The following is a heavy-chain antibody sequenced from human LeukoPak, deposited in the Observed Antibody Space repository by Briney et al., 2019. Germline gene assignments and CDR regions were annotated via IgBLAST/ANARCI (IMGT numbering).Heavy chain of an antibody. J-gene: IGHJ5*02. CDR2: IYTSGST. D-gene: IGHD5-24*01. Sequence: PSETLSLTCAVYGGSSSGYYWSWIRQPAGKGLEWIGRIYTSGSTNYNPSLKSRVTISVDTSKNQFSLKLSSVTAADTAVYYCARGRRDGYNYKGCWFDPWGQGTLVTVSS. CDR1: GGSSSGYY. V-gene: IGHV4-59*10. CDR3: ARGRRDGYNYKGCWFDP.